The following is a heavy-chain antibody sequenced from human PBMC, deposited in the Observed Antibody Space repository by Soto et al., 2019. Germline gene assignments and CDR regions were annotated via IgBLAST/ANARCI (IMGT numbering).Heavy chain of an antibody. CDR1: GFTFSSYG. Sequence: AGGSLRLSCAASGFTFSSYGMHWVRQAPGKGLEWVAVISYDGSNKYYADSVKGRFTISRDNSKNTLYLQMNSLRAEDTAVYYCAKVEILRYSSYFDYWGQGTLVTVSS. CDR3: AKVEILRYSSYFDY. CDR2: ISYDGSNK. V-gene: IGHV3-30*18. D-gene: IGHD6-13*01. J-gene: IGHJ4*02.